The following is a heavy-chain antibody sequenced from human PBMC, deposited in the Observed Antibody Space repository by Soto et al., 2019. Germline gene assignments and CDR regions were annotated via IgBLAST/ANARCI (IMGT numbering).Heavy chain of an antibody. J-gene: IGHJ4*02. CDR2: ISGGGGST. CDR1: GFTFSSYA. D-gene: IGHD6-13*01. CDR3: AKDEWGSSWFRYYFDY. Sequence: GGSLRLSCAASGFTFSSYAMSWVRQAPGKGLEWVSAISGGGGSTYYADSVKGRFTISRDNSKNTLYLQMNSLRAEDTAVYYCAKDEWGSSWFRYYFDYWGQGTLVTVYS. V-gene: IGHV3-23*01.